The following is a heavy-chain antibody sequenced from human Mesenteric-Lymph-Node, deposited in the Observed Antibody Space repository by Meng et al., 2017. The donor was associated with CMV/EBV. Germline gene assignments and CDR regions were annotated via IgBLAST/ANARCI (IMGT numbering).Heavy chain of an antibody. D-gene: IGHD3-3*01. Sequence: SETLSLTCTVSGGSISSGDYYWSWIRQPPGKGLEWIGYIYYSGSTYYNPSLKSRVTISVDTSKNQFSLKLSSVTAADTAVYHCARGFLEWYPTASGYWGQGTLVTVSS. CDR2: IYYSGST. J-gene: IGHJ4*02. CDR3: ARGFLEWYPTASGY. CDR1: GGSISSGDYY. V-gene: IGHV4-30-4*08.